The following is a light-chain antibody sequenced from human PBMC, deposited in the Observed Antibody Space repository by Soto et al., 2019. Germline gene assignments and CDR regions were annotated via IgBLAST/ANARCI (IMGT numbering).Light chain of an antibody. CDR2: DAS. V-gene: IGKV3-11*01. CDR3: QHYSTVWS. Sequence: ETVLTQSPAILSLSPGERATLSCRASQSVSTYLAWYQQKPGQAPRLLIYDASNRATGIPARFIGSGSGTEFTLTISSLQPEDFATYCCQHYSTVWSFGQGTKVDIK. J-gene: IGKJ1*01. CDR1: QSVSTY.